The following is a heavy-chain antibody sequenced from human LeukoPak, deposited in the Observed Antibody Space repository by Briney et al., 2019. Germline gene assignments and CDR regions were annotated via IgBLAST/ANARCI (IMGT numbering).Heavy chain of an antibody. CDR1: GYTLTELS. CDR2: FDTEDGET. Sequence: ASVKVSCKVSGYTLTELSMHWVRQAPGKGLEWMGGFDTEDGETIYAQKFQGRVTMTEDASTDTAYMELSSLRSEDTAVYYCATDRLLHNAFDIWGQGTMVTVSS. CDR3: ATDRLLHNAFDI. V-gene: IGHV1-24*01. J-gene: IGHJ3*02. D-gene: IGHD2-15*01.